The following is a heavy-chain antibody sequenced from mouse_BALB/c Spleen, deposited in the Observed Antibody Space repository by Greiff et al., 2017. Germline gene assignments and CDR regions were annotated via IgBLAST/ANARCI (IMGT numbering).Heavy chain of an antibody. V-gene: IGHV5-6-5*01. CDR3: ARITTYFDY. J-gene: IGHJ2*01. CDR2: ISSGGST. Sequence: EVKLVESGGGLVQPGGSLKLSCAASGFTFSSYTMSWVRQTPEKRLEWVASISSGGSTYYPDSVKGRFTISRDNARNILYLQMSSLRSEDTAMYYCARITTYFDYWGQGTTLTVSS. CDR1: GFTFSSYT. D-gene: IGHD1-1*01.